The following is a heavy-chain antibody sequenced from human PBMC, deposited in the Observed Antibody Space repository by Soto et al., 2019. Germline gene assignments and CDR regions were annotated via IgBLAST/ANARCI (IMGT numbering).Heavy chain of an antibody. V-gene: IGHV3-23*04. CDR1: RFTFSNYA. D-gene: IGHD1-7*01. Sequence: EVQLVQSGGGLVQPGGSLRLSCAASRFTFSNYALTWVRQAPGKGLEWVSTISGSGGNTYYADSVRGRFIISRDNPKNILFLQMNNLRAEDSAIYYCARELPPDLWGQGTLVTVSS. J-gene: IGHJ5*02. CDR3: ARELPPDL. CDR2: ISGSGGNT.